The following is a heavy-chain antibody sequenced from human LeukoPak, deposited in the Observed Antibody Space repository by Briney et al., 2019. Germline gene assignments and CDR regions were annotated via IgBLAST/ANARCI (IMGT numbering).Heavy chain of an antibody. CDR1: GDSVSSNSAA. CDR2: TYYRSKWYT. V-gene: IGHV6-1*01. J-gene: IGHJ5*02. D-gene: IGHD3-10*02. CDR3: ASSTDYVWFDP. Sequence: SQTLSLTCAISGDSVSSNSAAWNWIRQSPSIGLEWLGRTYYRSKWYTHYAVSVKSRITINPDTSKNQFSLQLNSVTPEDTAVYYCASSTDYVWFDPWGQGTLVIVSS.